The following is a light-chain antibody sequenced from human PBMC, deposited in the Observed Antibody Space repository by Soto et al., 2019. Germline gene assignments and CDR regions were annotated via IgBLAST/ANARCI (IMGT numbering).Light chain of an antibody. V-gene: IGLV2-18*02. CDR1: SSDVGSSNG. Sequence: QSVLTQPPSVSGSPGQSVAISCTGTSSDVGSSNGVSWYQQPPGTAPKLMIYDVSNRPSGVPDRFSGSKSGNTASLTISGFQAEDEADYYCSSYTSSSTYVFGTGTKLTVL. J-gene: IGLJ1*01. CDR3: SSYTSSSTYV. CDR2: DVS.